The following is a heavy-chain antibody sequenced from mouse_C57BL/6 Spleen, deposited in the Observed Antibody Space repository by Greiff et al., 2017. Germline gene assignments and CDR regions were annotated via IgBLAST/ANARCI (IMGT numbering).Heavy chain of an antibody. V-gene: IGHV1-50*01. D-gene: IGHD2-3*01. CDR1: GYTFTSYW. Sequence: VQLQQPGAELVKPGASVKLSCKASGYTFTSYWMQWVKQRPGQGLEWIGEIDPSDSYTNYNQKFKGKATLTVDTSSSTAYMQLSSLTSEDSAVYYCARSRDGYYGYWGQGTLVTVSA. CDR3: ARSRDGYYGY. J-gene: IGHJ3*01. CDR2: IDPSDSYT.